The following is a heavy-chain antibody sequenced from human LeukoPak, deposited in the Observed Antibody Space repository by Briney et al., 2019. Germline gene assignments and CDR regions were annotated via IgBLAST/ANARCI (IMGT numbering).Heavy chain of an antibody. CDR2: FDPEDGEA. V-gene: IGHV1-24*01. J-gene: IGHJ4*02. CDR1: GYTLTELS. CDR3: ATGRYYYDSSGYYYVDY. Sequence: ASVKVSCKVSGYTLTELSMHWVRQAPGKGLEWMGGFDPEDGEAIYAQKSQGRVTMTEDTSTDTAHMELSSLRSEDTAVYYCATGRYYYDSSGYYYVDYWGQGTLVTVSS. D-gene: IGHD3-22*01.